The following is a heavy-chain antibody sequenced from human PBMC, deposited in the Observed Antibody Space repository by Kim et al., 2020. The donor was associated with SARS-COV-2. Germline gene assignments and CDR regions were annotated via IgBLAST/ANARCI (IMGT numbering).Heavy chain of an antibody. J-gene: IGHJ6*02. V-gene: IGHV1-18*01. D-gene: IGHD6-13*01. Sequence: ASVKVSCKASGYTFTSYGISWVRQAPGQGLEWMGWISAYNGNTNYAQKLQGRVTMTTDTSTSTAYMELRSLRSDDTAVYYCARRDQGKNPAAAGVYHYYYGMDVWGQGTTVTVSS. CDR2: ISAYNGNT. CDR3: ARRDQGKNPAAAGVYHYYYGMDV. CDR1: GYTFTSYG.